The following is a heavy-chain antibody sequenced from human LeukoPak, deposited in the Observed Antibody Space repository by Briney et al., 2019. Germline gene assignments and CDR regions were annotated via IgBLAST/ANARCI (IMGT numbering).Heavy chain of an antibody. Sequence: SKPLPLPGPFPGGSVGSNGNYWSGIRQPPGKGLEWMGYNSYFGSASYNPSLKSRVTISVDTSKNQFSLKLTSVTAADTAVYYCARDTPGGYDFWWFDPWGPGTLVTVSS. V-gene: IGHV4-61*08. CDR2: NSYFGSA. J-gene: IGHJ5*02. D-gene: IGHD5-12*01. CDR3: ARDTPGGYDFWWFDP. CDR1: GGSVGSNGNY.